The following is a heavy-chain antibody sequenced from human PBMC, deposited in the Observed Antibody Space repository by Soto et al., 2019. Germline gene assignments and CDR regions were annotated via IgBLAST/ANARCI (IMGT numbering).Heavy chain of an antibody. Sequence: QVQLQQSGPGLVKPSQTLSLTCAVSGDSVSSNNIAWNWLRQSPWRGLEWLGRTYYRSKWYNEYAVSVRSRIPINLDTSKKQFSLQLNSVNPEDTAVYYCERGRWSTFDYWGQGAQVTVSS. CDR2: TYYRSKWYN. V-gene: IGHV6-1*01. J-gene: IGHJ4*02. CDR1: GDSVSSNNIA. D-gene: IGHD2-15*01. CDR3: ERGRWSTFDY.